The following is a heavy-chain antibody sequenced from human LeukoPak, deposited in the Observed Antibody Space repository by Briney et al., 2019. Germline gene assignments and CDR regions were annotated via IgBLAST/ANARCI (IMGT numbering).Heavy chain of an antibody. Sequence: GESLKISCKGSGYTFTSWWIGWVRQMPGKGLEWMGIIYPGNSDTRYSPSFQGQVTISADRSISTAYLQWSSLTDSDTAIYYCARHGGYTWNDIYFDRWGQGTLVTVSS. V-gene: IGHV5-51*01. CDR1: GYTFTSWW. D-gene: IGHD1-1*01. J-gene: IGHJ5*02. CDR3: ARHGGYTWNDIYFDR. CDR2: IYPGNSDT.